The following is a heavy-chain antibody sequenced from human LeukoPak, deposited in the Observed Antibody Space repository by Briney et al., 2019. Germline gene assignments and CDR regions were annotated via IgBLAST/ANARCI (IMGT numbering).Heavy chain of an antibody. CDR3: ARDILDYDILTGYYFD. D-gene: IGHD3-9*01. CDR1: GFTFSSYS. V-gene: IGHV3-21*01. Sequence: GGSLRLSCAASGFTFSSYSMNWVRQAPGKGLEWVSSISSSSSYIYYADSMKGRFTISRDNAKNSLYLQMNSLRAEDTAVYYCARDILDYDILTGYYFDWGQGTLVTVSS. CDR2: ISSSSSYI. J-gene: IGHJ4*02.